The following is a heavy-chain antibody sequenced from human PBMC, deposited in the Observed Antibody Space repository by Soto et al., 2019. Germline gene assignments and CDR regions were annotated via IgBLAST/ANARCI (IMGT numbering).Heavy chain of an antibody. V-gene: IGHV1-18*04. D-gene: IGHD4-17*01. J-gene: IGHJ6*02. CDR2: ISAYNGDT. CDR3: ARDPPFSGILRGTPLMDV. CDR1: GYSFTTHG. Sequence: ASVKVSCKASGYSFTTHGMSWVRRAPGHGLEWMGWISAYNGDTHYVQRFQGRLTMTTDTSTSTAYMELRSLTSDDTAVYYCARDPPFSGILRGTPLMDVWGQGTTVTVSS.